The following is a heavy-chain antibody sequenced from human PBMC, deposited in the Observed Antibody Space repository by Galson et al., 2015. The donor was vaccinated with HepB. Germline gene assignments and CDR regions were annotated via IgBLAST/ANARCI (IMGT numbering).Heavy chain of an antibody. Sequence: SVKVSCKASGYTFTSYDINWVRQAPGQGLEWMGWMNPNSGNTGYAQKFQGRVTMTRNTSISTAYMELSSLRSEDTAVYYCARGATELLYYYYYYYTDVWGKGTTVTVSS. CDR1: GYTFTSYD. CDR2: MNPNSGNT. D-gene: IGHD2-15*01. J-gene: IGHJ6*03. CDR3: ARGATELLYYYYYYYTDV. V-gene: IGHV1-8*01.